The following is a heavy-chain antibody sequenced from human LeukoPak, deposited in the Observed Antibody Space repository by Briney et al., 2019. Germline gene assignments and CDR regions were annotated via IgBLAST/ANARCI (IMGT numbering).Heavy chain of an antibody. D-gene: IGHD3-10*01. CDR2: IIPIFGTA. Sequence: ASVKVSCKASGGTFSSYAISWVRQAPGQGLEWMGGIIPIFGTASYAQKFQGRVTITADESTSTAYMELSSLRSEDTAVYYCASYYGSGSYYSETSNNWFDPWGQGTLVTVSS. J-gene: IGHJ5*02. V-gene: IGHV1-69*13. CDR1: GGTFSSYA. CDR3: ASYYGSGSYYSETSNNWFDP.